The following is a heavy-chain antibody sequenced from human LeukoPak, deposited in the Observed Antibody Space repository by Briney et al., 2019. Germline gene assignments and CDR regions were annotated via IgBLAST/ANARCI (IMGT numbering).Heavy chain of an antibody. CDR1: RFTFSDSW. J-gene: IGHJ6*03. CDR2: IKEDGSEK. V-gene: IGHV3-7*01. Sequence: PGGSLRLSCSDSRFTFSDSWMSWVRQAPGKGLEWVANIKEDGSEKHYVDSVKGRFTISRDNAKNSLYLQMNSLRVEDTAVYYCAREALGRFYMDVWGKGTTVTVSS. D-gene: IGHD7-27*01. CDR3: AREALGRFYMDV.